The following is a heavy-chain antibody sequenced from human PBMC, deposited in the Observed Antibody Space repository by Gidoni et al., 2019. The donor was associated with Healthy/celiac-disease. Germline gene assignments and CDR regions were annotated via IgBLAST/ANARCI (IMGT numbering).Heavy chain of an antibody. V-gene: IGHV1-2*02. CDR3: ARGLGVGATTGY. J-gene: IGHJ4*02. CDR1: GSTFTGYY. D-gene: IGHD1-26*01. Sequence: QVQLVQSGAEVKKPGASVKVSCKASGSTFTGYYMHWVRQAPGQGLEWMGWINPNRGGTNYAQKFQGRVTMTRDTSISTAYRELSRLRSDDTAVYYCARGLGVGATTGYWGQGTLVTVSS. CDR2: INPNRGGT.